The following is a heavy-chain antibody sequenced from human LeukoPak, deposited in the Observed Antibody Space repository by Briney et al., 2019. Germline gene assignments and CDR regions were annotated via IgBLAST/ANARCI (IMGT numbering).Heavy chain of an antibody. CDR2: VDSSGNP. CDR1: GYSISSGYY. Sequence: SETLSLTCTVSGYSISSGYYWGWIRQPPGKGLEWIGRVDSSGNPRYNPSLQSRVTMSLDTSKNQFSLRLNSVTAADTAVYYCAKGLVSEHRGADLENYFDNWGQGTLVTVSS. V-gene: IGHV4-38-2*02. D-gene: IGHD3-3*01. J-gene: IGHJ4*02. CDR3: AKGLVSEHRGADLENYFDN.